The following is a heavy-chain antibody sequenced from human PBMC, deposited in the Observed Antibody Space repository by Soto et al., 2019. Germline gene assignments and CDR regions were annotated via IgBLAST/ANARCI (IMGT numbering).Heavy chain of an antibody. J-gene: IGHJ6*03. Sequence: GASVKVSCKASGGTFSSYAISWVRQAPGQGLEWMGGIIPIFGTANYAQKFQGRVTITADESTSTAYMELSSLRSEDTAVYYCARAINIVATSGYYYYMDVWGKGTTVTVSS. V-gene: IGHV1-69*13. D-gene: IGHD5-12*01. CDR2: IIPIFGTA. CDR3: ARAINIVATSGYYYYMDV. CDR1: GGTFSSYA.